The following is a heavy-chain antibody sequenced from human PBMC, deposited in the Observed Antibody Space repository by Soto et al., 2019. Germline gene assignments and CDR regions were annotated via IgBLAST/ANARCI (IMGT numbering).Heavy chain of an antibody. CDR1: GFTFSNYG. D-gene: IGHD3-10*01. CDR3: ARDSSGSYHYFDY. V-gene: IGHV3-33*01. Sequence: GGSLRLSCAASGFTFSNYGMHWVRQAPGKGLEWVAIIWYDGSNKFYADSVKGRFTVSRDNSKDTLYLQMNSLRAEDTAVYYCARDSSGSYHYFDYWGQGTLVTVSS. CDR2: IWYDGSNK. J-gene: IGHJ4*02.